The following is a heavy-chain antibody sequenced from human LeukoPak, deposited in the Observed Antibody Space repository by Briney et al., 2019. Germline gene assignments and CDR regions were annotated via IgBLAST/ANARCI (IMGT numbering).Heavy chain of an antibody. D-gene: IGHD3-3*01. CDR3: ARDGSGFSPYWCFDL. CDR2: MNPGTGTT. V-gene: IGHV1-2*02. CDR1: GFVFTGYY. J-gene: IGHJ2*01. Sequence: ASVKVSCKASGFVFTGYYMHWVRQAPGQGLEWMGWMNPGTGTTKYSQRVQGRVTMSRDMSSTTAYMELNSLTSDDTAVYYCARDGSGFSPYWCFDLWGRGTLVTVSS.